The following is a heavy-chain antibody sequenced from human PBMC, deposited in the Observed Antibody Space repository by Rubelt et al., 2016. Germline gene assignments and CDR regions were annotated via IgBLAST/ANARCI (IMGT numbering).Heavy chain of an antibody. Sequence: QVQLQESGPGLVKPSETLSLTCTVSGGSISSYYWSWIRQPPGKGLEWIGYIYYSGRTDYNPSLKSRVTISVDKSKNQFSLKRGSVAAAETAVYYCGEGAGSGSYYNTYWGQGTLVTVSS. CDR3: GEGAGSGSYYNTY. D-gene: IGHD3-10*01. CDR2: IYYSGRT. J-gene: IGHJ4*02. V-gene: IGHV4-59*12. CDR1: GGSISSYY.